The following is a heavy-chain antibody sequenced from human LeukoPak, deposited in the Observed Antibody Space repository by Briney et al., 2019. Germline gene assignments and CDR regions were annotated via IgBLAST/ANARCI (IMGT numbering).Heavy chain of an antibody. V-gene: IGHV3-30-3*01. CDR2: ISYDGSNK. CDR1: GFTFSSYA. J-gene: IGHJ4*02. Sequence: GRSLRLSCAAFGFTFSSYAMHWVRQAPGMGLEWVAVISYDGSNKYYADSVKGRFTISRDNSKNTLYLQMNSLRAEDTAVYYCARNGESSGYLTDFDYWGQGTLVTVSS. D-gene: IGHD3-22*01. CDR3: ARNGESSGYLTDFDY.